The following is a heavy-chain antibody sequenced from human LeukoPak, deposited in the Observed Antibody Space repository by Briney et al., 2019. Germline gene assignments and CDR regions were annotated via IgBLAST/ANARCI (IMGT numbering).Heavy chain of an antibody. V-gene: IGHV3-30*04. D-gene: IGHD1-14*01. Sequence: GGSLRLSCAASGFTFSSYAMHWVRQAPGKGLEWVAVISYDGSNKYYADSVKGRFTISRDNSKNTLYLQMNSLRAEDTAVYYCARVGRGFRNLNWFDPWGQGTLVTVSS. CDR3: ARVGRGFRNLNWFDP. CDR2: ISYDGSNK. J-gene: IGHJ5*02. CDR1: GFTFSSYA.